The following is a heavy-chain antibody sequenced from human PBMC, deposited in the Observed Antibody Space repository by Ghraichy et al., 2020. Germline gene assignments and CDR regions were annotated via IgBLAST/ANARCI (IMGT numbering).Heavy chain of an antibody. J-gene: IGHJ6*02. D-gene: IGHD2-2*01. CDR1: GGSFSGYY. CDR3: NQYCSSTSCAGRDYGMDV. V-gene: IGHV4-34*01. CDR2: INHSGST. Sequence: SQTLSLTCAVYGGSFSGYYWSWIRQPPGKGLEWIGEINHSGSTNYNPSLKSRVTISVDTSKNQFSLKLSSVTAADTAVYYCNQYCSSTSCAGRDYGMDVWGQGTTVTVSS.